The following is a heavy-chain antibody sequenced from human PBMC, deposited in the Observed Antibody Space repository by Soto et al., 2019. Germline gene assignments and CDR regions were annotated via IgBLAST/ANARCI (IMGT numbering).Heavy chain of an antibody. V-gene: IGHV3-9*01. CDR2: ISWTSGSI. CDR3: AKGLVDYCSGGSCYGVDY. Sequence: EVQLVESGGGLVQPGRSLRLSCAASGFTFDDYAMHWVRQAPGKGLEWVSGISWTSGSIGYADSVKGRFTISRDNAMNSLYLQMNSLRAEDTALYYCAKGLVDYCSGGSCYGVDYWGQGTLVTVSS. J-gene: IGHJ4*02. CDR1: GFTFDDYA. D-gene: IGHD2-15*01.